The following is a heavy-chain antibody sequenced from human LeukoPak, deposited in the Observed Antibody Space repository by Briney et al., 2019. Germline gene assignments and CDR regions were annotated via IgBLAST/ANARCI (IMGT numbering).Heavy chain of an antibody. CDR3: AKHSDNYVWGSYRDPPDY. V-gene: IGHV3-23*01. D-gene: IGHD3-16*02. CDR1: GFTFSSYA. J-gene: IGHJ4*02. Sequence: GGSLRLSCAASGFTFSSYAMSWVRQAPGKGLEWVSAISGSGGSTYYADSVKGRFTISRDNSKNTLYLQMNSLRAEDTAVYYCAKHSDNYVWGSYRDPPDYWGQGTLVTVSS. CDR2: ISGSGGST.